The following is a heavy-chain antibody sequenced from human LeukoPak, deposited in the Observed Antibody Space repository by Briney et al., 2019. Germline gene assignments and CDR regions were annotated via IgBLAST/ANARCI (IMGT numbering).Heavy chain of an antibody. D-gene: IGHD3-10*01. CDR2: ISSFSGTI. CDR3: ARDGSGYDDAFDI. CDR1: GITFSSYS. V-gene: IGHV3-48*04. Sequence: GGSLRLSCVASGITFSSYSMNWVRQAPGKGLEWVSYISSFSGTIDYADSVKGRFTISRDNARNSLYLQMNSLRAEDTAVYYCARDGSGYDDAFDIWGQGTMVTVSS. J-gene: IGHJ3*02.